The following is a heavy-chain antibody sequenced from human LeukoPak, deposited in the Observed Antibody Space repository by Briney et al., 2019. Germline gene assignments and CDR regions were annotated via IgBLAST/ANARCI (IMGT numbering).Heavy chain of an antibody. Sequence: GGSLRLSCAASGFTFSSYAMSWVRQAPGKGLEWVSAISGSGGSTYYADSVKGRFTISRDNSKNTLYLQMNSLRAEDTAVYHCAKDREAYCGGDCYYYYYMDVWGKGTTVTVSS. D-gene: IGHD2-21*02. CDR3: AKDREAYCGGDCYYYYYMDV. CDR2: ISGSGGST. V-gene: IGHV3-23*01. CDR1: GFTFSSYA. J-gene: IGHJ6*03.